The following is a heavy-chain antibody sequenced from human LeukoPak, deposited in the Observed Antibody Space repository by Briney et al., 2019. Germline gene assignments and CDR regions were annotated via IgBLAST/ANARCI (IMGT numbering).Heavy chain of an antibody. J-gene: IGHJ5*02. CDR3: ARVYCSGGSCYPGNNWFDP. V-gene: IGHV4-31*03. CDR2: IYYSGST. Sequence: SETLSLTCTVSGGSISSGGYYWRWIRQHPGKGLEWIGYIYYSGSTYYNPSLKSRVTISVDTSKNQFSLKLSSVTAADTAVYYCARVYCSGGSCYPGNNWFDPWGQGTLVTVSS. D-gene: IGHD2-15*01. CDR1: GGSISSGGYY.